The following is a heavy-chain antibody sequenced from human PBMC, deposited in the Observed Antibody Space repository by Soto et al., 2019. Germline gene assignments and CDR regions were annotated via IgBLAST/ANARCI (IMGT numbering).Heavy chain of an antibody. CDR2: INPSGGST. D-gene: IGHD6-13*01. CDR3: ARDTQFIAAAGIWTYFDY. CDR1: GYTFTSYY. J-gene: IGHJ4*02. Sequence: GASVKVSCKASGYTFTSYYMHSVRQAPGQGLEWMGIINPSGGSTSYAQKFRGRVTMTRDTSTSTVYMELSSLGSEDTAVYYCARDTQFIAAAGIWTYFDYWGQGTLVTVSS. V-gene: IGHV1-46*01.